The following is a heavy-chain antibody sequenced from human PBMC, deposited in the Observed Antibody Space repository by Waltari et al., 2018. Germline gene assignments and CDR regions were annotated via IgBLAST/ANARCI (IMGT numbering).Heavy chain of an antibody. CDR3: ARCSGAYYSDFDY. Sequence: QLQLQESGPGLVKPSETLSLTCTVSGGSISSSTYYWGWIRQPPGKGLAWIGSVYYSGRPNSNPSLKSRVTISVDTSKNQFSLKLSSVPAADTAVYFCARCSGAYYSDFDYWGQGTLVIVSS. D-gene: IGHD3-10*02. CDR1: GGSISSSTYY. CDR2: VYYSGRP. J-gene: IGHJ4*02. V-gene: IGHV4-39*01.